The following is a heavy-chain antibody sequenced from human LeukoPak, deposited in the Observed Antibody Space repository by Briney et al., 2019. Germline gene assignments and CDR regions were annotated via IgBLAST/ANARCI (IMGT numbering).Heavy chain of an antibody. V-gene: IGHV3-23*01. CDR2: ISGSGGST. CDR1: GFTFSSYA. Sequence: PGGSLRLSCEASGFTFSSYAMSWVRQAPGKGLEWVSAISGSGGSTYYADSVKGRFTISRDNSKNTLYLQMNSLRAEDTAVYYCATSGSYYGEYFQHWGQGTLVTVS. D-gene: IGHD1-26*01. CDR3: ATSGSYYGEYFQH. J-gene: IGHJ1*01.